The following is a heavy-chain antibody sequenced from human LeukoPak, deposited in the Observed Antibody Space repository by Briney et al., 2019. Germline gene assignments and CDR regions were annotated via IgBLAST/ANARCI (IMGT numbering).Heavy chain of an antibody. D-gene: IGHD1-26*01. V-gene: IGHV1-69*13. CDR3: ARVVRWELHMYYFDY. CDR2: IIPIFGTA. Sequence: SVKVSCKVSGYTLTELSMHWVRQAPGQGLEWMGGIIPIFGTANYAQKFQGRVTITADESTSTAYMELSSLRSEDTAVYYCARVVRWELHMYYFDYWGQGTLVTVSS. CDR1: GYTLTELS. J-gene: IGHJ4*02.